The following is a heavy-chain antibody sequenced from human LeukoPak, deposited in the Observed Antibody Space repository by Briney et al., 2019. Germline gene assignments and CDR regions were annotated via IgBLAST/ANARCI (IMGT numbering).Heavy chain of an antibody. CDR2: VYHSGIT. D-gene: IGHD6-13*01. J-gene: IGHJ4*02. CDR1: GASISSYY. CDR3: ASGPYPAAGTDHQFDY. V-gene: IGHV4-59*01. Sequence: SETLSLTCTVSGASISSYYWSWIRQPPGKGLEWIGYVYHSGITHCNPSLKSRVTISVDTSKNQFSLKLTSVTAADTAVYYCASGPYPAAGTDHQFDYWGQGTLVTVFS.